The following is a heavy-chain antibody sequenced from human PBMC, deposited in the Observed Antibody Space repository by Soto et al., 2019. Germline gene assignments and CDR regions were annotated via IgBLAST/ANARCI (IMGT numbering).Heavy chain of an antibody. J-gene: IGHJ5*02. CDR3: GKHKSHRRSYVAP. Sequence: SETLSLTCTVSGGSISSSSYYWGWIRQPPGKGLEWIGSIYYSGSTYYNPSLKSRVTISVDTSKNQFSLKLSSVTAADTAVYYWGKHKSHRRSYVAPGGQGTLVPVSS. V-gene: IGHV4-39*01. CDR2: IYYSGST. D-gene: IGHD5-18*01. CDR1: GGSISSSSYY.